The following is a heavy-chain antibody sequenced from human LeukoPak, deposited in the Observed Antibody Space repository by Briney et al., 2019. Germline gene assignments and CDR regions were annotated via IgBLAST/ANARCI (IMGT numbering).Heavy chain of an antibody. Sequence: GASVKVSCKASGYTFTSYGISWVRQAPGQGLEWMGWISAYSGKTNYAQRLQGRVTMTTDTSTSTAYMELRSLRSDDTAVYYCARDRSGMSYYNYWGQGILVTVSS. D-gene: IGHD1-26*01. CDR2: ISAYSGKT. V-gene: IGHV1-18*01. CDR1: GYTFTSYG. CDR3: ARDRSGMSYYNY. J-gene: IGHJ4*02.